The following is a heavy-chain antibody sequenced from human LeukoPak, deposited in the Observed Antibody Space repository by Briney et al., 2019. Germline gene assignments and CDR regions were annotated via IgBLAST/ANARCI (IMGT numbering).Heavy chain of an antibody. CDR2: INHSGST. Sequence: SETLSLTCTVSGGSISSYYWSWIRQPPGKGPEWIGEINHSGSTNYNPSLKSRVTISVDTSKNQFSLKLSSVTAADTAVYYCARDLGSSWYGNWFDPWGQGTLVTVSS. J-gene: IGHJ5*02. D-gene: IGHD6-13*01. V-gene: IGHV4-34*01. CDR3: ARDLGSSWYGNWFDP. CDR1: GGSISSYY.